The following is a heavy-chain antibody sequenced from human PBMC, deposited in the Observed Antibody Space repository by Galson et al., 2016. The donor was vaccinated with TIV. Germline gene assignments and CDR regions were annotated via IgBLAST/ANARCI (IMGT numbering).Heavy chain of an antibody. Sequence: SLRLSCAVSGFTVNAYHMRWVRQAPGKGLEWVSVIYSGGDTYYSDSVKGRFTISRDNSKNTVHLQMNSLRVEDTAVYYCARKDSSVHGDLRGAFDVWGQGTKVIVSS. V-gene: IGHV3-53*01. CDR3: ARKDSSVHGDLRGAFDV. D-gene: IGHD4-17*01. CDR1: GFTVNAYH. J-gene: IGHJ3*01. CDR2: IYSGGDT.